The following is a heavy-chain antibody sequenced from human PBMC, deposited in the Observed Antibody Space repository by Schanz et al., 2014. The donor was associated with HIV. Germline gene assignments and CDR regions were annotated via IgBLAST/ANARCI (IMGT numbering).Heavy chain of an antibody. V-gene: IGHV3-23*01. Sequence: EVQLLESGGGLVQPGGSLRLSCAASGFTFARYAMSWVRQAPGKGLEWVAAFSGSGRATYYADPLKGRFTVTRDNSKNSVYLQINSLRAEDTALYYCAKGIMGATEYYYGMDVWGQGTMVTVSS. CDR3: AKGIMGATEYYYGMDV. CDR2: FSGSGRAT. D-gene: IGHD1-26*01. CDR1: GFTFARYA. J-gene: IGHJ6*02.